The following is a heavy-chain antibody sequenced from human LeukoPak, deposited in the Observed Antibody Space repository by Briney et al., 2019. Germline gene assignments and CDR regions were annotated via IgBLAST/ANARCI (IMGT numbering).Heavy chain of an antibody. V-gene: IGHV4-39*01. J-gene: IGHJ4*02. Sequence: SETLSLTCTVSGGSVSSSIYYWGWIRQPPGKGLEWIGSIYYSGSTSYDPSLKSRVTISVDTSKNQFSLKLTSVTAADTAVYYCASRNDILTGYVFDFWGQGTLVTVSS. D-gene: IGHD3-9*01. CDR1: GGSVSSSIYY. CDR3: ASRNDILTGYVFDF. CDR2: IYYSGST.